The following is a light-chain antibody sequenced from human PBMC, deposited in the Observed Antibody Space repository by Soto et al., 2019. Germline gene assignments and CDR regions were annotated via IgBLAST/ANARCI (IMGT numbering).Light chain of an antibody. Sequence: QSALTQPASVSGSPGQSITISCTGASSDVGDYNYGSWYQHHPGKAPKLLIYEVNNRPSGVSDRFSGSKSGNVASLTISWLNAEDEADYYRSSYTSSSTRVFGGGTQLTVL. V-gene: IGLV2-14*01. CDR3: SSYTSSSTRV. CDR1: SSDVGDYNY. CDR2: EVN. J-gene: IGLJ2*01.